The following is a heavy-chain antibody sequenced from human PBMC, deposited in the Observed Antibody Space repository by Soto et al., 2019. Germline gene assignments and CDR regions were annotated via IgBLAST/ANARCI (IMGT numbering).Heavy chain of an antibody. CDR2: ISYDGSNK. J-gene: IGHJ4*02. V-gene: IGHV3-30*18. CDR3: AKATYYYDSSGYYYFDY. CDR1: GFTFSSYG. Sequence: QVQLVESGGGVVQPGRSLRLSCAASGFTFSSYGMHWVRQAPGKGLEWVAVISYDGSNKYYADSVKGRFTISRDNSKNTLYLQMNSLRAEDTAVYYCAKATYYYDSSGYYYFDYWGQGTLVTVSS. D-gene: IGHD3-22*01.